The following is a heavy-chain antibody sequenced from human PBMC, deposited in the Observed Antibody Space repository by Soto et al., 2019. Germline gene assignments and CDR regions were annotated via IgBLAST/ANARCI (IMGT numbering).Heavy chain of an antibody. Sequence: GVLLRLSGTASGPPFSSYGLHWVRQAPGKGLEWVAVIWYDGSNENYADSVKGRFTISRDNSKNTLYLQMNSLRAEDTAVYYCARDHFYDSSGAFDEGGQGTLVTV. V-gene: IGHV3-33*01. CDR2: IWYDGSNE. J-gene: IGHJ4*02. CDR1: GPPFSSYG. CDR3: ARDHFYDSSGAFDE. D-gene: IGHD3-22*01.